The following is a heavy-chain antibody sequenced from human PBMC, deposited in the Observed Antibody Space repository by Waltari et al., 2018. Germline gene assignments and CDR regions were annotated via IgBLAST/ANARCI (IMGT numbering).Heavy chain of an antibody. CDR1: GGSISSSSYS. CDR2: IYYSGST. V-gene: IGHV4-39*01. J-gene: IGHJ4*02. D-gene: IGHD1-26*01. CDR3: ARHGRKGSIVRGPDS. Sequence: QLQLQGSRPGLVNPSETLSLTCTVPGGSISSSSYSWCWVRMPPGKGLEWIGTIYYSGSTYYNPSLQSRVTISVDTSKSQFSLKLSSVTAADTAVYYCARHGRKGSIVRGPDSWGQGTLVTVSS.